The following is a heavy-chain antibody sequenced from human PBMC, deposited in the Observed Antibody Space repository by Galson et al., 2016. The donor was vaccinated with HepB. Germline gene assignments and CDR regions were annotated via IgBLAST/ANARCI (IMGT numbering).Heavy chain of an antibody. Sequence: SLRLSCAASGFTFSDYAMHWVRQAPGKGLEWVAHISYSPKNQHYVDSVKGRFTISRDNSKNSLFLEMNSLRDDDTAVYYFARDPGGKFIDGAIDYWGQGTLVTVSS. CDR2: ISYSPKNQ. CDR1: GFTFSDYA. V-gene: IGHV3-33*08. D-gene: IGHD3-16*01. CDR3: ARDPGGKFIDGAIDY. J-gene: IGHJ4*02.